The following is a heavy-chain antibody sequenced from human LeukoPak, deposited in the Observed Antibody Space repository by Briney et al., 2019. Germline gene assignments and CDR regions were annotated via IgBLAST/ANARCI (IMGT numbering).Heavy chain of an antibody. D-gene: IGHD3-16*02. Sequence: SETLSLTCTVSGGSISSSSYYWGWIRQPPGKGLEWGGSGYDSWSTYYNPSLKSRFTISVDTSKNQFSLKLSSVTAAATAVYYCARHAVFFDYVWGSYRYAEFDYWGQGTLVTVSS. J-gene: IGHJ4*02. V-gene: IGHV4-39*01. CDR1: GGSISSSSYY. CDR2: GYDSWST. CDR3: ARHAVFFDYVWGSYRYAEFDY.